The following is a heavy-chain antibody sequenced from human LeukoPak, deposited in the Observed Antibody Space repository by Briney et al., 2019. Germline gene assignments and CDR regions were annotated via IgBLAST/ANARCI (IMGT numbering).Heavy chain of an antibody. V-gene: IGHV3-43*01. Sequence: PGGSLRLSCAASGFMFYDYTMRWVRQAPAKGLEWVSLINWDGGSRYYAASVKGRFTVSRDNSKNSLYLQMNSLRTEDTALYYCAKGDVDSPMNFYHWGQGTLVTVSS. D-gene: IGHD5-18*01. CDR1: GFMFYDYT. CDR3: AKGDVDSPMNFYH. J-gene: IGHJ4*02. CDR2: INWDGGSR.